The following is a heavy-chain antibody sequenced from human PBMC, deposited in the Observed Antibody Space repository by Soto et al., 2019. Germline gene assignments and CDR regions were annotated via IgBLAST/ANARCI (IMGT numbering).Heavy chain of an antibody. D-gene: IGHD3-9*01. CDR3: VNLDCTFGCIDYLDL. Sequence: GESLKITCQGSGYTFSDYRLSWVRQMPGKCLEWLGTIDSSDSYITYSPSFQGHVTISADKSFNTAFLRWTSLKSSGSAIYYCVNLDCTFGCIDYLDLWRQVTMATVSS. CDR1: GYTFSDYR. J-gene: IGHJ3*01. V-gene: IGHV5-10-1*01. CDR2: IDSSDSYI.